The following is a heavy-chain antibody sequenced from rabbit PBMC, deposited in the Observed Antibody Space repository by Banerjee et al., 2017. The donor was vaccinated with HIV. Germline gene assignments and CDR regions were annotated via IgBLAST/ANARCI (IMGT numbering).Heavy chain of an antibody. Sequence: QEQLVESGGGLVQPEGSLTLTCKASGITLSSYWMWWVRQAPGKGLEWIACIGAGSSGTTYYASWAKGRFAISKTSSTTVNLQMTILTAADTASYFCATNSYGYVFDFTLWGPGTLVTVS. CDR1: GITLSSYW. J-gene: IGHJ4*01. CDR3: ATNSYGYVFDFTL. V-gene: IGHV1S45*01. D-gene: IGHD6-1*01. CDR2: IGAGSSGTT.